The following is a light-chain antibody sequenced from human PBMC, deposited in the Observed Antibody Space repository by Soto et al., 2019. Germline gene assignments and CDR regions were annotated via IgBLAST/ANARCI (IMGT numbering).Light chain of an antibody. CDR3: QQYNSYWT. Sequence: DIQMTQSPSTLSASVGDRVTITCRASQSISRGLAWYQQKPGKAPKLLIYDASSLESGVPSRFSGSGSGTEFTLTISSLQPDDFATYYCQQYNSYWTFGQGTKVDIK. V-gene: IGKV1-5*01. CDR2: DAS. CDR1: QSISRG. J-gene: IGKJ1*01.